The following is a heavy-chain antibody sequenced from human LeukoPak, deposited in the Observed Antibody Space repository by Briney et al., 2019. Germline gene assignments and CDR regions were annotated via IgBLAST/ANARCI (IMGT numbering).Heavy chain of an antibody. CDR2: IYTSGST. CDR1: GGSISSGSYY. D-gene: IGHD3-10*01. Sequence: SQTLSLTCTVSGGSISSGSYYWSWIRQPAGTGLEWIGRIYTSGSTNYNPSLKSRVTISVDTSKNQFSLKLSSVTAADTAVYYCARDGGYYYGSGFYDPWGQGTLVTVSS. V-gene: IGHV4-61*02. CDR3: ARDGGYYYGSGFYDP. J-gene: IGHJ5*02.